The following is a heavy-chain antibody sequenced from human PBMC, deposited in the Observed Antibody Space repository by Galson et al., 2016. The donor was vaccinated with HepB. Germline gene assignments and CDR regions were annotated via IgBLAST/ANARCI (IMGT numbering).Heavy chain of an antibody. V-gene: IGHV3-30*18. CDR1: GFSFSTYA. CDR2: ISYDGSYS. J-gene: IGHJ3*01. CDR3: AKVPSMVRGC. Sequence: SLRLSCAASGFSFSTYAMHWVRQAPGKGLEWVALISYDGSYSSYADSVKGRFTIARDNSKKTLYLQINSLRAEETAVYYCAKVPSMVRGCWGQGKMVTVSS. D-gene: IGHD3-10*01.